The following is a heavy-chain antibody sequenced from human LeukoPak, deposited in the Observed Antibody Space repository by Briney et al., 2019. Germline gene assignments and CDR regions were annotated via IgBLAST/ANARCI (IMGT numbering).Heavy chain of an antibody. CDR1: GFTFSSYW. V-gene: IGHV3-74*01. D-gene: IGHD5-18*01. CDR3: AREYVERRYSYGLVDY. CDR2: INSDGSST. J-gene: IGHJ4*02. Sequence: PGGSLRLSCAASGFTFSSYWMHWVRHAPGKGLVWVSRINSDGSSTSYADSVKGRFTISRDNAKNTLYLQMNSLRAEDTAVYYCAREYVERRYSYGLVDYWGQGTLVTVSS.